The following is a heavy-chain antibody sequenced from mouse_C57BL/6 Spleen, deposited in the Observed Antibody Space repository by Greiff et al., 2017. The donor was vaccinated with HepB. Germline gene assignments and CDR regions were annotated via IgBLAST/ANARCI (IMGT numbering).Heavy chain of an antibody. D-gene: IGHD2-1*01. Sequence: VQLQQSGAELAKPGASVKLSCKASGYTFTSYWMHWVKQRPGQGLEWIGYINPSSGYTKYNQKFKDKATLNADKSSSTAYMQLSSLTYEDSAVYYCAREVGLIYYGNFDYWGQGTTLTVSS. J-gene: IGHJ2*01. CDR3: AREVGLIYYGNFDY. CDR2: INPSSGYT. CDR1: GYTFTSYW. V-gene: IGHV1-7*01.